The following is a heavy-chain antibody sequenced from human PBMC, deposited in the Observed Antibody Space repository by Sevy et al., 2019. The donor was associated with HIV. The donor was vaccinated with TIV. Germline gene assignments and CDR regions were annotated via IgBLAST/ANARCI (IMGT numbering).Heavy chain of an antibody. CDR2: ISYDGSRK. V-gene: IGHV3-30-3*01. Sequence: HGGSLRLSCAASGFTFGSYAMHWVRQAPGKGLEWLAFISYDGSRKYYADSVKGRFTISRDNSKNTLFMQVNSLRAEDTALYYCARERDRQGLNVWGQGTMVTVSS. J-gene: IGHJ3*01. CDR3: ARERDRQGLNV. CDR1: GFTFGSYA.